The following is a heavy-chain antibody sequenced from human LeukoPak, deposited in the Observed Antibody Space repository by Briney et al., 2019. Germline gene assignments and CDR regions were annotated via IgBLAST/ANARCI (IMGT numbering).Heavy chain of an antibody. D-gene: IGHD4-17*01. V-gene: IGHV4-39*01. CDR3: ARQDTLTHYYVMDV. Sequence: PSETLSLTCTVSGSSISSRDNYWGWFRQPPGKGLEWIGSIYYSGNTYYNPSLESRVTISVDTSKNQFSLKVSSATAADTAVYYCARQDTLTHYYVMDVWGQGTTVTVSS. J-gene: IGHJ6*02. CDR2: IYYSGNT. CDR1: GSSISSRDNY.